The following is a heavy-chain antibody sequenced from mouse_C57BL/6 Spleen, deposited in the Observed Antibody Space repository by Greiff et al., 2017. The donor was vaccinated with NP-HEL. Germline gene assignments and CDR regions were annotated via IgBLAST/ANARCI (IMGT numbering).Heavy chain of an antibody. Sequence: VQLQQPGAELVRPGSSVKLSCKASGYTFTSYWMHWVKQRPIQGLEWIGNIDPSDSETNYNQKFKDKATLTVDKSSSTAYMQLSSLTSEDSAVYYCASYYGNPWFACWGQGTLVTVSA. CDR2: IDPSDSET. D-gene: IGHD2-10*01. CDR1: GYTFTSYW. J-gene: IGHJ3*01. CDR3: ASYYGNPWFAC. V-gene: IGHV1-52*01.